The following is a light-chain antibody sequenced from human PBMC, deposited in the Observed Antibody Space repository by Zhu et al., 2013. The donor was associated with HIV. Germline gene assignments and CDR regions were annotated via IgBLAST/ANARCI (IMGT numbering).Light chain of an antibody. CDR2: DAS. V-gene: IGKV1-5*01. J-gene: IGKJ1*01. CDR3: QQYNDFSPWT. CDR1: QSISNW. Sequence: DIQMTQSPSTLSASVGDRVTITCRASQSISNWLAWYQQKPGKAPKLLIYDASSLDRGVPSRFSGSRSGADFTLTISSLQPEDFATYYCQQYNDFSPWTFGQGTKVEV.